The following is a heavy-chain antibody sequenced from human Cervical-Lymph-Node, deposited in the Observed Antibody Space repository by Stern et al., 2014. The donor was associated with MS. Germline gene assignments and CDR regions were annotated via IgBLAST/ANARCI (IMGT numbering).Heavy chain of an antibody. V-gene: IGHV1-69*01. Sequence: VQLVQSGAEVTKTGSSVKVSCKASGGTFSKFPSSWVLQAPGQGLEWMGGIFPVFGTPTYAQEFRGRVTITADVSTSTVYMELSSLRSDDTAVYYCALSSETSDRWYSLGYDLWGQGTLVTVSS. J-gene: IGHJ5*02. CDR2: IFPVFGTP. CDR1: GGTFSKFP. D-gene: IGHD6-13*01. CDR3: ALSSETSDRWYSLGYDL.